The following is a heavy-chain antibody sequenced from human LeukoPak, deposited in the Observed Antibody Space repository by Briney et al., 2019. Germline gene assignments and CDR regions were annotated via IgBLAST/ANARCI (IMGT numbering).Heavy chain of an antibody. CDR1: GGSISSYY. D-gene: IGHD6-13*01. V-gene: IGHV4-39*01. J-gene: IGHJ4*02. CDR3: ARRGGSSWHAY. Sequence: SETLSLTCTVSGGSISSYYWDWIRQPPGKGLEWIGSIFYSGTAYYIPSLKSRVTISVDTSKNQFSLILNSVTAADTAVYYCARRGGSSWHAYWGQGTLVTVSS. CDR2: IFYSGTA.